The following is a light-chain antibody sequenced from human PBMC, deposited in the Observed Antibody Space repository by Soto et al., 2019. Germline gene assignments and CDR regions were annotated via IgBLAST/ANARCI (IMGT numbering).Light chain of an antibody. Sequence: DIQMTQSPSTLSASVGDRVTITCRASQSISHFLAWYQQKPGKVPKLLIYDASNLGSGVPSRFSGSGSGTDFTLTISGLQSDDFTTYYCQQYTSYSRAFGQGTKVDLK. V-gene: IGKV1-5*01. CDR2: DAS. CDR1: QSISHF. CDR3: QQYTSYSRA. J-gene: IGKJ1*01.